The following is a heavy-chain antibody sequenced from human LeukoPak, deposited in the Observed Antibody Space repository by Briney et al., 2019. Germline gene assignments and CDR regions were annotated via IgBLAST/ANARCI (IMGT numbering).Heavy chain of an antibody. Sequence: GGSLRLSCAASGFTFSTYSINRVRQAPGKGLEWVSYISSDSSTIYYADSLKGRFTISRDNAKNSLSLLMNSLRAEDTAVYYCARDLSSRGYTYGTPAFTFDIWGQGTMVTVSS. J-gene: IGHJ3*02. D-gene: IGHD5-18*01. CDR2: ISSDSSTI. V-gene: IGHV3-48*01. CDR1: GFTFSTYS. CDR3: ARDLSSRGYTYGTPAFTFDI.